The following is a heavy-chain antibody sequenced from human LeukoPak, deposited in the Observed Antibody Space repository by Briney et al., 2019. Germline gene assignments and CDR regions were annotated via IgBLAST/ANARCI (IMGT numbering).Heavy chain of an antibody. CDR1: GFTFSDYY. CDR2: IKSKADGGTT. CDR3: ATDLSSYCSGGNCFLSS. V-gene: IGHV3-15*01. J-gene: IGHJ4*02. Sequence: GALRLSCAASGFTFSDYYMSWIRQAPGKGLEWVGRIKSKADGGTTDYAAPVKGRFTISRDDSKNTLYLQMNSLKTEDTAVYYCATDLSSYCSGGNCFLSSWGQGTLVTVSS. D-gene: IGHD2-15*01.